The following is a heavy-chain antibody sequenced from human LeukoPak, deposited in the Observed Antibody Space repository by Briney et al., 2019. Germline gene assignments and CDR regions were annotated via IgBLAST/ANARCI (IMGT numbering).Heavy chain of an antibody. V-gene: IGHV4-39*07. CDR3: ASPRGGAFDI. CDR2: IYYSGST. Sequence: TTSKTLSLTCTVSGGSISSSSYYWGWIRQPPGKGLEWIGSIYYSGSTYYNPSLKSRVTILVDTSKNQFSLKLSSVTAADTAVYYCASPRGGAFDIWGQGTMVTVSS. CDR1: GGSISSSSYY. D-gene: IGHD3-10*01. J-gene: IGHJ3*02.